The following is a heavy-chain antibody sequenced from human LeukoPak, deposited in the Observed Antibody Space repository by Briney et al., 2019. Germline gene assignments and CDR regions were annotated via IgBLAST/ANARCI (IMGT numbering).Heavy chain of an antibody. Sequence: GGSLRLSCAASGLTFSNYAMSWVRQAPGKGLKWVSVISSSGSYIHYADSVRGRFTISRDNAKNSLFLQMNSLRGEDTAVYYCAKWYYDSSGYVNWGQGTLVTVSS. CDR2: ISSSGSYI. J-gene: IGHJ4*02. V-gene: IGHV3-21*01. CDR3: AKWYYDSSGYVN. CDR1: GLTFSNYA. D-gene: IGHD3-22*01.